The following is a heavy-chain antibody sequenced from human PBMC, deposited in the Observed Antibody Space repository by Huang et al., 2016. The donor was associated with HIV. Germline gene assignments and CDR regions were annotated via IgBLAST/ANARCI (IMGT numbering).Heavy chain of an antibody. D-gene: IGHD3-22*01. CDR1: GFTFSSYS. J-gene: IGHJ4*02. CDR3: ARTEMEYYYGSSGYYPDY. Sequence: EVQLVESGGGLVKPGGSLRLSCAASGFTFSSYSMNWVRQAPGRGLGWVSDISGRSSNIYYAHAVKGRFTISRDNAKSSLYLQLNSLRAEDTAVYYCARTEMEYYYGSSGYYPDYWGQGTLVIVSS. V-gene: IGHV3-48*01. CDR2: ISGRSSNI.